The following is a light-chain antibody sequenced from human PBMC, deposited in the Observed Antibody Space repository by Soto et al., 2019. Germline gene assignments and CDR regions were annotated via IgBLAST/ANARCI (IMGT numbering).Light chain of an antibody. J-gene: IGKJ1*01. CDR3: QQYGRT. CDR1: QSISSTY. CDR2: GAS. V-gene: IGKV3-20*01. Sequence: ETVLTQSPGTLSLSPGERATLSCRASQSISSTYLAWYQQKPGQAPRLLLYGASSRATGIPDRFSGSGSETDFTLNISRLEPDDFAVYYCQQYGRTFGQGTKVEIK.